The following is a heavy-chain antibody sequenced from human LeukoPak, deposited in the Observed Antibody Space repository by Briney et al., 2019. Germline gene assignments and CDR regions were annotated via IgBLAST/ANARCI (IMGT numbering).Heavy chain of an antibody. CDR1: GFTFSSYA. CDR3: AKHRFESGGYHSTD. V-gene: IGHV3-48*02. Sequence: GRSLRLSCAASGFTFSSYAMNWVRQAPGKGLEWVSYISGSSGIIDYADSVKGRFTISRDNSKNTLYLQMNSLRDEDTAVYYCAKHRFESGGYHSTDWGQGTLVTVSS. D-gene: IGHD3-22*01. CDR2: ISGSSGII. J-gene: IGHJ4*02.